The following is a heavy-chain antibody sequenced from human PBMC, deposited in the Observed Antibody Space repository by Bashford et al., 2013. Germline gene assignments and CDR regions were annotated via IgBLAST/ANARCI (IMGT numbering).Heavy chain of an antibody. CDR2: INPNSGGT. D-gene: IGHD3-22*01. J-gene: IGHJ4*02. Sequence: WVRQAPGQGLEWMGWINPNSGGTNYAQKFQGRVTMTRDTSISTAYMELSRLRSDDTAVYYCATTNRRYDSSGYYYWGRGDYFDYVGPGNPGHRLL. V-gene: IGHV1-2*02. CDR3: ATTNRRYDSSGYYYWGRGDYFDY.